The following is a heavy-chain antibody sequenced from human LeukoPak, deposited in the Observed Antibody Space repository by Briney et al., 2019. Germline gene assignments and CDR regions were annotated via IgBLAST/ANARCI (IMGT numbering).Heavy chain of an antibody. V-gene: IGHV1-46*01. Sequence: ASVKVSCKASGYTLTNYFMHWVRQAPGQGLEWVGRINPSGGSRTYAPKFQGRVAMTRDTSTSTVYMDLISLRSEDTAVYYCAREASGAFDHWGQGTLVTVSS. CDR2: INPSGGSR. J-gene: IGHJ4*02. CDR3: AREASGAFDH. D-gene: IGHD6-25*01. CDR1: GYTLTNYF.